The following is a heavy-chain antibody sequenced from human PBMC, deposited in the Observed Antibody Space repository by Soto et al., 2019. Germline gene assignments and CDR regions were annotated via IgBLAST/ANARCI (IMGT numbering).Heavy chain of an antibody. V-gene: IGHV1-69*13. Sequence: SVKVSCKASGGTFSSYAISWVRQAPGQGLEWMGGIIPIFGTANYAQKFQGRVTITADESTSTAYMELSSLRSEDTAVYYCAREFGDGYNFPYYGMDVWGQGTTVTVSS. CDR3: AREFGDGYNFPYYGMDV. CDR2: IIPIFGTA. J-gene: IGHJ6*02. CDR1: GGTFSSYA. D-gene: IGHD5-12*01.